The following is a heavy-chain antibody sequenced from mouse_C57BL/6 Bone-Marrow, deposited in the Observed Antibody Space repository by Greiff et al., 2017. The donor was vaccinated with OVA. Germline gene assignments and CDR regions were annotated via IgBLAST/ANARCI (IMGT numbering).Heavy chain of an antibody. D-gene: IGHD1-1*01. CDR2: SRNKANDYTT. CDR3: ARDLYGSSYWYFDV. V-gene: IGHV7-1*01. J-gene: IGHJ1*03. Sequence: EVKLVESGGGLVQSGRSLRLSCATSGFTFSDFYMEWVRQAPGKGLEWIAASRNKANDYTTEYSASVKGRFIVSRDTSQSILYLQMNALRAEDTAIYYCARDLYGSSYWYFDVWGTGTTVTVSS. CDR1: GFTFSDFY.